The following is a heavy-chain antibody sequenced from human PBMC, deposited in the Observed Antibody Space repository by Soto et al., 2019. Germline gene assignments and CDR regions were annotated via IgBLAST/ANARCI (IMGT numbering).Heavy chain of an antibody. CDR1: GFTFSSYS. Sequence: GGSLRLSCAASGFTFSSYSMNWVRQAPGKGLEWVSSISSSSSYIYYADSVKGRFTISRDNAKNSLYLQMNSLRAEDTAVYYCATSKETIFGVVIGYFDYWGQGTLVTVSS. J-gene: IGHJ4*02. CDR3: ATSKETIFGVVIGYFDY. D-gene: IGHD3-3*01. CDR2: ISSSSSYI. V-gene: IGHV3-21*01.